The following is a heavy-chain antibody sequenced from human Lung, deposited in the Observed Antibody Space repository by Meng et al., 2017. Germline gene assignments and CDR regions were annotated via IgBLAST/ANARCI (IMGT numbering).Heavy chain of an antibody. Sequence: EVQLVESGGGLVKPGGSLRLSCAASGFTFSSYSMNRVSQAPGKGLEWVSSISSSSAYADSVKGRFTISRDNAKNSLYLQMNSLRAEDTAVYYCARGRVVVAATPSDYWGQGTLVTVSS. J-gene: IGHJ4*02. CDR2: ISSSSA. CDR1: GFTFSSYS. V-gene: IGHV3-21*01. CDR3: ARGRVVVAATPSDY. D-gene: IGHD2-15*01.